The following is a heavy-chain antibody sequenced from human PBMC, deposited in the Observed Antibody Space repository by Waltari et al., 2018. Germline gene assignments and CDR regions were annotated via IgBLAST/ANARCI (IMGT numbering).Heavy chain of an antibody. J-gene: IGHJ4*02. D-gene: IGHD2-21*02. CDR2: IIPIFGTA. CDR1: GGTFSSYA. CDR3: ARDDRSCGGDCYFLDH. Sequence: QVQLVQSGAEVKKPGSSVKVSCKASGGTFSSYAISWVRQAPGQGLEWMGGIIPIFGTANYAQKFQGRVTITADESTSTAQMELRSLTSDDTAVYYCARDDRSCGGDCYFLDHWGQGTLVTVSS. V-gene: IGHV1-69*01.